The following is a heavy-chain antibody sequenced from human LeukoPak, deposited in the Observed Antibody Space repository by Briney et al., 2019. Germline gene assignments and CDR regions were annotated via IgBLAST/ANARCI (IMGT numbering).Heavy chain of an antibody. CDR3: AREGGITMVRGAIDYFDY. Sequence: SETLSLTCTVSGGSISSSNYYWGWIRQPPGKGLEWIGTIYYSGSTYYNPSLKSRVTISVDTSKNQFSLKLTSVTAADTAVYYCAREGGITMVRGAIDYFDYWGQGTLVTVSS. CDR2: IYYSGST. V-gene: IGHV4-39*02. D-gene: IGHD3-10*01. J-gene: IGHJ4*02. CDR1: GGSISSSNYY.